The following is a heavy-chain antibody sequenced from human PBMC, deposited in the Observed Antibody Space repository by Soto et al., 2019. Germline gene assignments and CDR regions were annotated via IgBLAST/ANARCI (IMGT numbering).Heavy chain of an antibody. J-gene: IGHJ6*02. V-gene: IGHV3-23*01. CDR1: GFPLSTYG. CDR2: ITGTGGNT. CDR3: ARIRGYWYGLDV. Sequence: GGSLRLSCAASGFPLSTYGITWVRQAPGKGLEWVSAITGTGGNTYYVDSVKGRFTSSRDNSKNMLYLQVNSLRVEDTAVYYCARIRGYWYGLDVWGQGTTVTVSS.